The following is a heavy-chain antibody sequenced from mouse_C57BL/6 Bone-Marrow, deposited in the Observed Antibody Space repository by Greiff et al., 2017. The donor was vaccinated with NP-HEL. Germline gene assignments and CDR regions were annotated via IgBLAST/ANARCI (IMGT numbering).Heavy chain of an antibody. CDR3: ARPLLRSYYFDY. J-gene: IGHJ2*01. D-gene: IGHD1-1*01. CDR1: GYTFPSYG. V-gene: IGHV1-81*01. CDR2: IYPRSGNT. Sequence: VQLVESGAELARPGASVKLSCKASGYTFPSYGISWVKQRTGQGLEWIGEIYPRSGNTYYNEKFKGKATLTADKSSSTAYMELRSLTSEDSAVYFCARPLLRSYYFDYWGQGTTLTVSS.